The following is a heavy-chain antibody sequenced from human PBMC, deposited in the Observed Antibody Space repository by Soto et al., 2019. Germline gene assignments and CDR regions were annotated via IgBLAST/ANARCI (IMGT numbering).Heavy chain of an antibody. D-gene: IGHD3-22*01. J-gene: IGHJ4*02. CDR2: INHSGST. CDR3: ARVSYYDSSGSYFDY. Sequence: SETLSLTCAVYGGSFSGYYWSWIRQPPGKGLEWIGEINHSGSTNHNPSLKSRVTISVDTSKNQFSLKLSSVTAADTAVYYCARVSYYDSSGSYFDYWGQGTLVTVSS. V-gene: IGHV4-34*01. CDR1: GGSFSGYY.